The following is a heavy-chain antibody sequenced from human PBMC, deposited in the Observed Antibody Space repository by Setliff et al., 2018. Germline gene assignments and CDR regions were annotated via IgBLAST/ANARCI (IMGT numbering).Heavy chain of an antibody. V-gene: IGHV4-61*02. D-gene: IGHD2-15*01. Sequence: SLTCTVSGGSISSGSYYWNWIRQPAGKGLEWVGRIYTSGSTNYNPSLKSRVTISVDTSKNQFSLKLSSVTAADTAVYYCARGGGGKPFDYWGQGTLVTVS. CDR2: IYTSGST. CDR3: ARGGGGKPFDY. J-gene: IGHJ4*02. CDR1: GGSISSGSYY.